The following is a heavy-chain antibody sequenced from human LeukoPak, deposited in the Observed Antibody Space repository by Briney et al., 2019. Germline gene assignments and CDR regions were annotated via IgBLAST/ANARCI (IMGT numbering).Heavy chain of an antibody. CDR1: GFTFSSYA. D-gene: IGHD4-17*01. Sequence: GGSLRLSCAASGFTFSSYAMSWVRQAPGKGLEWVSGFSVSDATTYYADSVKGRFTISRDNSKNTLYLQINSLRVEDTAVYYCAKHPYVYYGDYIIRWGQGTLVIVSS. J-gene: IGHJ4*02. V-gene: IGHV3-23*01. CDR3: AKHPYVYYGDYIIR. CDR2: FSVSDATT.